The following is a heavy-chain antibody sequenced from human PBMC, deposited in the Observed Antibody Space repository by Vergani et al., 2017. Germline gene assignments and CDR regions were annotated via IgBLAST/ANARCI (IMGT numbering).Heavy chain of an antibody. D-gene: IGHD3-10*01. CDR3: ARDPRVREAPGGRFGY. V-gene: IGHV7-4-1*02. Sequence: QVQLVQSGSELKKPGASVKVSCKASGYTFTTYAMNWVRQAPGQGLEWMGWINTNTGNPTYAPGFTGRFVFSLDTSVSTTYLHISSLEPEDTAVYYCARDPRVREAPGGRFGYWGQGTLVTVSS. J-gene: IGHJ4*02. CDR1: GYTFTTYA. CDR2: INTNTGNP.